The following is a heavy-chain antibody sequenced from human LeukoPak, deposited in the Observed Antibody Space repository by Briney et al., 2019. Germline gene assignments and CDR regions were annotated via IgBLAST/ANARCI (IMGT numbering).Heavy chain of an antibody. CDR1: GYTLTELS. CDR3: ATSPPYSNPPRTRYYMDV. J-gene: IGHJ6*03. CDR2: FDPEDGET. Sequence: ASVKVSCKVSGYTLTELSMHWVRQASGKGLEWMGGFDPEDGETIYAQKFQGRVTMTEDTSTDTAYMELSSLRSEDTAVYYCATSPPYSNPPRTRYYMDVWGKGTTVTVSS. V-gene: IGHV1-24*01. D-gene: IGHD4-11*01.